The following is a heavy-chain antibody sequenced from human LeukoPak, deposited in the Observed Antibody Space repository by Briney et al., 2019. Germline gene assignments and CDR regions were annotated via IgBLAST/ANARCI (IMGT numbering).Heavy chain of an antibody. V-gene: IGHV4-31*03. J-gene: IGHJ5*02. CDR3: ARGGCSSTSCYGWFDP. Sequence: SQALSLTCTVSGGSISSGGYYWSWIRQHPGKGLEWIGYIYYSGSTYYNPSLKSRVTISVDTSKNQFSLKLSSATAADTAVYYCARGGCSSTSCYGWFDPWGQGTLVTVSS. CDR2: IYYSGST. D-gene: IGHD2-2*01. CDR1: GGSISSGGYY.